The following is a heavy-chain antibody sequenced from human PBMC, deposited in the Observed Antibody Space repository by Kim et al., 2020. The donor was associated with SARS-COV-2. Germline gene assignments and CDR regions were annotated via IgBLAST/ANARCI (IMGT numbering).Heavy chain of an antibody. CDR1: GGTFSSYA. CDR3: ARAARLPNGNYGMDV. D-gene: IGHD6-6*01. CDR2: IIPIFGTA. Sequence: SVKVSCKASGGTFSSYAISWVRQAPGQGLEWMGGIIPIFGTANYAQKFQGRVTITADESTSTAYMELSSLRSEDTAVYYCARAARLPNGNYGMDVWGQGTTVTVSS. J-gene: IGHJ6*02. V-gene: IGHV1-69*13.